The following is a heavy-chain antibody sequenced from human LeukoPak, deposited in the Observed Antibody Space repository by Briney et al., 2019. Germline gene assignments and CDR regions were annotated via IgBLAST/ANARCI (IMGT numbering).Heavy chain of an antibody. CDR2: ISGSGGST. V-gene: IGHV3-23*01. J-gene: IGHJ4*02. Sequence: GGSLRLSCAASGFTFSSYAMSWVRQAPGKGLEWVSAISGSGGSTYYADSVKGRFTISRDNSKNTLYLQMNSLRAEDTAVYYCAKIGRYCSGGSCYDSYVVQDYWGQGTLVTVSS. D-gene: IGHD2-15*01. CDR3: AKIGRYCSGGSCYDSYVVQDY. CDR1: GFTFSSYA.